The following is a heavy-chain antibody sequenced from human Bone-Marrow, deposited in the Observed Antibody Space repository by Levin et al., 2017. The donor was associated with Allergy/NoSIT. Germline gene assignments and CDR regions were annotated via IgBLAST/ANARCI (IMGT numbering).Heavy chain of an antibody. CDR3: ARSDYFDS. J-gene: IGHJ4*02. CDR1: GFTFTNYW. CDR2: IKSDGSIT. D-gene: IGHD6-19*01. Sequence: GASVKVSCAASGFTFTNYWMHWVRQAPGKGLVWVSRIKSDGSITSYADSAKGRFTISRDNAKNTLYLQMNSLRDEDTAVYYCARSDYFDSWGQGTLVTVSS. V-gene: IGHV3-74*01.